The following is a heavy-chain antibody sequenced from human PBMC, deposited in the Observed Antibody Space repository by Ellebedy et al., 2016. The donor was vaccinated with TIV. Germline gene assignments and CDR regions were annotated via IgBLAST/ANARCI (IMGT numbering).Heavy chain of an antibody. J-gene: IGHJ2*01. Sequence: ASVKVSCKVSGYTLTELSMHWVRQAPGQGLEWMGWINPNNSDTKYAQKFQGRVTMTRDTSISTAYMDLSRLRSDDTAVYYCARDPPRTGDSYFDLWGRGTLVTVSS. CDR2: INPNNSDT. CDR1: GYTLTELS. CDR3: ARDPPRTGDSYFDL. V-gene: IGHV1-2*02. D-gene: IGHD1-1*01.